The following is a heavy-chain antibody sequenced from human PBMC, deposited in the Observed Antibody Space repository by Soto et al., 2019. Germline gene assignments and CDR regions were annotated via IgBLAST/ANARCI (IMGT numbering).Heavy chain of an antibody. CDR3: AREGSSGSYYFDS. V-gene: IGHV4-31*03. Sequence: TLSLTGTDSGDSIISGGYSRTWIRQHPGKALEWIGNIHYSGSTFYNPTLKSRLSISVDTSKNQFSLKMNSVTAADTAVYYCAREGSSGSYYFDSWGQGTLVTVSS. D-gene: IGHD5-12*01. CDR1: GDSIISGGYS. CDR2: IHYSGST. J-gene: IGHJ4*02.